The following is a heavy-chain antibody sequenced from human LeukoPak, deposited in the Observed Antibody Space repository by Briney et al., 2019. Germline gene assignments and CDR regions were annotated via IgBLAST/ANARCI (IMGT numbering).Heavy chain of an antibody. CDR3: VRERDSSGLGNAFDI. Sequence: ASVKVSCKASGYTFTGYYMHWVRQAPGQGLEWMGWINPNSGGTNYAQKFQGRVTMTRDTSISTAYMELSRLRSDDTAVYYCVRERDSSGLGNAFDIWGQGTMVTVSS. D-gene: IGHD3-22*01. V-gene: IGHV1-2*02. CDR1: GYTFTGYY. CDR2: INPNSGGT. J-gene: IGHJ3*02.